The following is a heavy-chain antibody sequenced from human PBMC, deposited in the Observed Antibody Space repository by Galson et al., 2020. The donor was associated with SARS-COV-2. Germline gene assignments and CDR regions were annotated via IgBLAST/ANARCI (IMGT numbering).Heavy chain of an antibody. CDR1: GASISSYY. V-gene: IGHV4-59*01. CDR3: ARRFYGDNWYFDL. D-gene: IGHD4-17*01. CDR2: IYNSGSSRST. J-gene: IGHJ2*01. Sequence: SETLSLTCTVSGASISSYYWNWMRQPPGKGLEWIGYIYNSGSSRSTNYNSSLKSRVTISLDTSKNQFSLELSSVTAADTAVYYCARRFYGDNWYFDLWGRGTLVTVSS.